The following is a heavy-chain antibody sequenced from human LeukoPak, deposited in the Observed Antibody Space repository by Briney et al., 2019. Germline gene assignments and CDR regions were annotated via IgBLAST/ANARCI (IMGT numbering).Heavy chain of an antibody. Sequence: PGGSLRLSCVASGFTFSTYVMHWVRQAPGKGLEWVAIIRHDGTNKYGDSVKGRFTISRDNSKNTLYLQMNSLRAEDTAVYYCAKDRLWFGESYYFDYWGQGTLVTVSS. CDR3: AKDRLWFGESYYFDY. CDR2: IRHDGTNK. V-gene: IGHV3-30*02. J-gene: IGHJ4*02. D-gene: IGHD3-10*01. CDR1: GFTFSTYV.